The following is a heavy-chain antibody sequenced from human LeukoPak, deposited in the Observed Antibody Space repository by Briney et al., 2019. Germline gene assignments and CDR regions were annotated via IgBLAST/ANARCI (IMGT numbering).Heavy chain of an antibody. CDR1: GGSVSSADYY. Sequence: SETLSLTCTVSGGSVSSADYYWSWIRHPPGKALEWIGYIYHTGSNNYKYSLKSRVTISVDKSKNQFSLKLSSVTAADTAVYYCARGTGWFDYWGQGTLVTVSS. V-gene: IGHV4-61*08. D-gene: IGHD6-19*01. J-gene: IGHJ4*02. CDR2: IYHTGSN. CDR3: ARGTGWFDY.